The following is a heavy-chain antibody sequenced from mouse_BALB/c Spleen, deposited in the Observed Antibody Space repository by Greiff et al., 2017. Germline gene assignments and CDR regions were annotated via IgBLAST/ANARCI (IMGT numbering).Heavy chain of an antibody. CDR2: INPSNGRT. D-gene: IGHD1-1*01. J-gene: IGHJ3*01. CDR1: GYTFTSYT. Sequence: QVQLQQSAAELARPGASVKMSCKASGYTFTSYTMHWVKQRPGQGLEWIGYINPSNGRTNYNEKFKSKATLTVDKSSSTAYMQLSSLTSEDSAVYYCARWDTTVVPFAYWGQGTLVTVSA. CDR3: ARWDTTVVPFAY. V-gene: IGHV1-4*02.